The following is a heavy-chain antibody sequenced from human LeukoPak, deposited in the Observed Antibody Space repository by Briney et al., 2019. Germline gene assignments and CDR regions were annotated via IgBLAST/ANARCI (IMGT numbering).Heavy chain of an antibody. D-gene: IGHD1-7*01. V-gene: IGHV3-7*01. CDR1: GFTLSSHW. J-gene: IGHJ4*02. CDR2: INQDGSAK. CDR3: ARWEIRGTAHKLDY. Sequence: GGSLRLSCVASGFTLSSHWMSWVRQAPGKGLEWVANINQDGSAKYFVDFVKGRFTISRDNAKNSMYLQMNSLRAEDTAVYYCARWEIRGTAHKLDYWGQGTLVTVSS.